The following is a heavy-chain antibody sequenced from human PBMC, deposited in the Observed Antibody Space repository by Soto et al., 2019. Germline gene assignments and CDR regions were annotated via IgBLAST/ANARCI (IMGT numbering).Heavy chain of an antibody. Sequence: SVKVSCKASGYTFTGYPMNCVRQAPGQGLEWMGWINTNTGNPTYAQGFTGRFVFSLDTSVSTAYLQICSLKAEDTAVYYCARDQRVGTRGSHRYWGQGTLVTVSS. CDR1: GYTFTGYP. CDR3: ARDQRVGTRGSHRY. CDR2: INTNTGNP. V-gene: IGHV7-4-1*01. J-gene: IGHJ4*02. D-gene: IGHD2-8*02.